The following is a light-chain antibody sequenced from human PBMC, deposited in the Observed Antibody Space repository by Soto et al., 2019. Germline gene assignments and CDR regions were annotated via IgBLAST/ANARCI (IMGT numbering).Light chain of an antibody. CDR3: QQRGNWPPYT. CDR2: DAS. J-gene: IGKJ2*01. CDR1: QSVGSY. V-gene: IGKV3-11*01. Sequence: EIVLTQSPATLSLSPGERATLSCRASQSVGSYLGWYQQRPGQAPRLLIYDASNRATGIPARFSGSGSGTDFTLSIRILEPEDFAVYYCQQRGNWPPYTFGQGPRLEIK.